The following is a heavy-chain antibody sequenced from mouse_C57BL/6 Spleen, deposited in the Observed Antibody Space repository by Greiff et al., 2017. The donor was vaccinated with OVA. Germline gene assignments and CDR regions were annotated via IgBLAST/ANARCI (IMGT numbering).Heavy chain of an antibody. CDR1: GYTFTSYW. V-gene: IGHV1-69*01. J-gene: IGHJ2*01. Sequence: QVQLKQPGAELVMPGASVKLSCKASGYTFTSYWMHWVKQRPGQGLEWIGEIDPSDSYTNYNQKFKGKSTLTVDKSSSTAYMQLSSLTSEDSAVYYCARGDLGRDYFDYWGQGTTLTVSS. CDR3: ARGDLGRDYFDY. D-gene: IGHD4-1*01. CDR2: IDPSDSYT.